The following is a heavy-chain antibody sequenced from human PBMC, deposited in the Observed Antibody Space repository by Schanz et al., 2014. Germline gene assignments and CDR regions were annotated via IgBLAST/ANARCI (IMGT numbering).Heavy chain of an antibody. CDR2: IRYDGSNK. CDR3: ARKLLESPLFDY. D-gene: IGHD1-1*01. CDR1: GFTFSSYG. J-gene: IGHJ4*02. Sequence: QVQLVESGGGVVQPGGSLRLSCAASGFTFSSYGMHWVRQAPGKGLEWVAFIRYDGSNKYYADSVKGRFTISRDNSKNTLYLQMNSLRAEDTAVYYCARKLLESPLFDYWGQGTLVTVSS. V-gene: IGHV3-30*02.